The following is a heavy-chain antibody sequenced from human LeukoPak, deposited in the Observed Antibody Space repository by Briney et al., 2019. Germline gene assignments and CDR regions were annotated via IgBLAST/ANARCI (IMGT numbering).Heavy chain of an antibody. CDR3: ARDFEEWELPAY. Sequence: ASVKVSCKASGYTFITYGLSWVRQAPGQGLEWMGWINPNSGGTNYAQKFQGRVTMTRDTSISTAYMELSRLRSDDTAVYYCARDFEEWELPAYWGQGTLVTVSS. D-gene: IGHD1-26*01. CDR1: GYTFITYG. V-gene: IGHV1-2*02. CDR2: INPNSGGT. J-gene: IGHJ4*02.